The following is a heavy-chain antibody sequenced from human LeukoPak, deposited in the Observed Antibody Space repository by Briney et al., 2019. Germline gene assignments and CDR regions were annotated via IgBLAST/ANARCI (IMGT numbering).Heavy chain of an antibody. CDR2: ISAYNGNT. J-gene: IGHJ6*03. V-gene: IGHV1-18*04. CDR1: GYTFTGYY. Sequence: ASVKVSCKASGYTFTGYYMHWVRQAPGQGLEWMGWISAYNGNTNYAQKLQGRVTMTTDTSTSTAYMELRSLRSDDTAVYYCARDKGYYMDVWGKGTTVTVSS. CDR3: ARDKGYYMDV.